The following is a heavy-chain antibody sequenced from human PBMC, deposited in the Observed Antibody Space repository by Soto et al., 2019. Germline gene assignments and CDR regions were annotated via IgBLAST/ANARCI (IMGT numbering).Heavy chain of an antibody. V-gene: IGHV2-5*01. D-gene: IGHD2-2*01. CDR3: AHSKYCSSTSCYLPWFDP. J-gene: IGHJ5*02. Sequence: SGPTLVNPTQTLTLTCTFSGFSLSTSGVGVGWIRQPPGKALEWLALIFWNDDKRYRPSLKRRLTITKDTSKSQVVLTMTNMDPVDTATYYCAHSKYCSSTSCYLPWFDPWGQGTLVTVSS. CDR1: GFSLSTSGVG. CDR2: IFWNDDK.